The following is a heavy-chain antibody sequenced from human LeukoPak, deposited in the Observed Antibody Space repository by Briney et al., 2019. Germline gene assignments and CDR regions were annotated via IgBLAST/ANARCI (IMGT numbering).Heavy chain of an antibody. CDR3: ARAGYSSSSTGLS. D-gene: IGHD6-13*01. CDR1: GGSISSGSYY. V-gene: IGHV4-61*02. CDR2: IYTSGST. J-gene: IGHJ5*02. Sequence: SQTLSLTCTVSGGSISSGSYYWSWIRQPAGKGLEWIGRIYTSGSTNYNPSLKSRVTISVDTSENQFSLKLSSVTAADTAVYYCARAGYSSSSTGLSWGQGTLVTVSS.